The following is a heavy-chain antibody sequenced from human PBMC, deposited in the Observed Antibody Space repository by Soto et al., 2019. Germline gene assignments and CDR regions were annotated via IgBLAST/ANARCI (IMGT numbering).Heavy chain of an antibody. Sequence: QVQLVQSGAEVKKPGASVKVSCKASGYTFTTYDINWVRQATGEGLEWMGWMNPNSGNTGHAQKCRGRVTLTSDTPRSTAYMELNSVSSEDTSVYYGAIGRYSGTWYYAFDYWGQGTLVTVSS. J-gene: IGHJ4*02. CDR3: AIGRYSGTWYYAFDY. CDR2: MNPNSGNT. CDR1: GYTFTTYD. D-gene: IGHD6-13*01. V-gene: IGHV1-8*01.